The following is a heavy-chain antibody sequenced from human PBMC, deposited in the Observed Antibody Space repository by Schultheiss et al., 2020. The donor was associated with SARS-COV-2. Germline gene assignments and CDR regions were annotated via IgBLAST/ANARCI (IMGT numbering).Heavy chain of an antibody. CDR3: TGGGWLSDY. Sequence: SETLSLTCTVSGGSISSGSYYWSWIRQPPGKGLEWIGYIYHSGSTYYNPSLKSRLTMSIDTSKNQFSLNLKSMTPADTAVYYCTGGGWLSDYWGQGTLVTVSS. CDR1: GGSISSGSYY. D-gene: IGHD3-10*01. J-gene: IGHJ4*02. CDR2: IYHSGST. V-gene: IGHV4-30-2*01.